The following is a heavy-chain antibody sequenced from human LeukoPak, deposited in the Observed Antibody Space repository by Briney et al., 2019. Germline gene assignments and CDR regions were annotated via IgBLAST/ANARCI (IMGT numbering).Heavy chain of an antibody. CDR3: AREAFSSPYYIDY. D-gene: IGHD2/OR15-2a*01. CDR2: VYTSGST. V-gene: IGHV4-61*02. Sequence: SETLSLTCSVSGGSISSGDHYWSWIRQPAGKGLEWIGRVYTSGSTNYNPSLMSRVTISLDTSKNQFSLKLRSVTAADTAVYYCAREAFSSPYYIDYWGQGNLVTVSS. J-gene: IGHJ4*02. CDR1: GGSISSGDHY.